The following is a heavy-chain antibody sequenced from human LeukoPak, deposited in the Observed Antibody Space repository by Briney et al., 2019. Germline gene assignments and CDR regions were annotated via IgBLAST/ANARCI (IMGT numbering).Heavy chain of an antibody. V-gene: IGHV3-64*01. CDR2: ISSNGGST. J-gene: IGHJ4*02. D-gene: IGHD3-3*02. CDR1: GFTFSSYA. CDR3: ARVSPLAYFDY. Sequence: GGSLRLSCAASGFTFSSYAMHWVRQAPGKGLEYVSAISSNGGSTYYANSVKGRFTISRDNSKNTLYLQMGSLRAEDMAVYYCARVSPLAYFDYWGQGTLVTVSS.